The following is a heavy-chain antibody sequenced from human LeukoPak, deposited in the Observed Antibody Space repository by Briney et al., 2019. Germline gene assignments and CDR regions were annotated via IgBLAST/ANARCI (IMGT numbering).Heavy chain of an antibody. Sequence: GGSLRLSCAASGFTFSSHWMHWARQGPGKGLVWVSRINGDETSTAYADSVKGRFTISRDNAKNTLYLQMNSLRAEDTAVYYCAKRASGSGTSLYYFDYWGQGTLVTVSS. CDR1: GFTFSSHW. CDR3: AKRASGSGTSLYYFDY. V-gene: IGHV3-74*01. J-gene: IGHJ4*02. D-gene: IGHD3-10*01. CDR2: INGDETST.